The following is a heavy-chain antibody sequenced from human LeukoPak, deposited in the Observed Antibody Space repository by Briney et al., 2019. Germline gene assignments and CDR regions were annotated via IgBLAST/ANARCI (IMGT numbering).Heavy chain of an antibody. V-gene: IGHV3-23*01. CDR1: GFTFSSHA. D-gene: IGHD3-3*01. CDR2: ISGSGGST. CDR3: AKSWVLRFLEWTTHDAFDI. Sequence: PGGSLRLSCAASGFTFSSHAMSWVRQAPGKGLEWVSAISGSGGSTYYADSVKGRFTISRDNSKNTLYLQMNSLRAEDTAVYYCAKSWVLRFLEWTTHDAFDIWGQGTMVTVSS. J-gene: IGHJ3*02.